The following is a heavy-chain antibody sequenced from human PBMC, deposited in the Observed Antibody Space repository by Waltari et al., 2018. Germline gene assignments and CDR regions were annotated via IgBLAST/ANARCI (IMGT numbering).Heavy chain of an antibody. CDR3: ARPKGGPYYFDY. CDR1: GYTLTELS. V-gene: IGHV3-66*04. J-gene: IGHJ4*02. D-gene: IGHD1-26*01. Sequence: VQLVQSGAEVKKPGASVKVSCKVSGYTLTELSMHWVRQAPGKGLEWVSVIYSGGSTYYADSVKGRFTISRDNAKNSLYLQMNSLRAEDTAVYYCARPKGGPYYFDYWGQGTLVTVSS. CDR2: IYSGGST.